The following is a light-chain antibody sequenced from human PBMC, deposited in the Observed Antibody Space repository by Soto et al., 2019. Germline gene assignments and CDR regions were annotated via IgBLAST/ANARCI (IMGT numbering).Light chain of an antibody. V-gene: IGKV1-9*01. Sequence: DIQLTQSPSFLSASLGDRVTITCLASQGISSYLAWYQKKPGKAPKLLMYAASTLQSGVPSRFSGSGSGTEFTLTISSLQPEDFATYYCQHFKSFPITFGQGTRLEIK. CDR1: QGISSY. J-gene: IGKJ5*01. CDR3: QHFKSFPIT. CDR2: AAS.